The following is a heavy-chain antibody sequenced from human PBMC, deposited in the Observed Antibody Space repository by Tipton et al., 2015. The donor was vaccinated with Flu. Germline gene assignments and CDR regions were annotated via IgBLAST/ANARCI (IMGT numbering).Heavy chain of an antibody. D-gene: IGHD3-22*01. CDR1: GGSFSGYY. V-gene: IGHV4-34*01. CDR2: INHSGST. J-gene: IGHJ4*02. CDR3: AREKHDSSGYYYFFDY. Sequence: TLSLTCAVYGGSFSGYYWSWIRQPPEKGLEWIGEINHSGSTNYNPSLKSRVTISVDTSKNQFSLKLSSVTAADTAVYYCAREKHDSSGYYYFFDYWGQGSLVTVSS.